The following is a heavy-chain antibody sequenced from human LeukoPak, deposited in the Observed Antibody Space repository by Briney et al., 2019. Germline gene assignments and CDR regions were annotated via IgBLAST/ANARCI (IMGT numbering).Heavy chain of an antibody. V-gene: IGHV1-2*02. J-gene: IGHJ3*01. D-gene: IGHD2/OR15-2a*01. Sequence: ASVKVSCKASGCTFTSYGISWVRQAPGQGLEWMGWINPDSGGTNNAQKFQGRVTTTRDTSISTAYMELSRLRSDDTAVYYCARTFYDTLDSDAFDFWGQGTMVIVSS. CDR2: INPDSGGT. CDR1: GCTFTSYG. CDR3: ARTFYDTLDSDAFDF.